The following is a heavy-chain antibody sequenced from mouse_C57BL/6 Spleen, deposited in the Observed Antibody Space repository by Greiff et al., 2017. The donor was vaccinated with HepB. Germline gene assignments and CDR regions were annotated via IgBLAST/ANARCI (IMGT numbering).Heavy chain of an antibody. CDR2: IDPSDSYT. J-gene: IGHJ4*01. D-gene: IGHD2-1*01. CDR1: GYTFTSYW. Sequence: QVHVKQPGAELVKPGASVKLSCKASGYTFTSYWMQWVKQRPGQGLEWIGEIDPSDSYTNYNQKFKGKATLTVDKSSSTAYMQLSSLTSEDSAVYYCARDYYGGAMDYWGQGTSVTVSS. CDR3: ARDYYGGAMDY. V-gene: IGHV1-50*01.